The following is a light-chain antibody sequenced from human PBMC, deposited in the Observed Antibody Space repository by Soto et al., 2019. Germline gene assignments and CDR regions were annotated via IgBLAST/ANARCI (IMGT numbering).Light chain of an antibody. J-gene: IGKJ1*01. CDR2: DAS. Sequence: EIVLTQSPGTLSLSPGERATLSCRASQSVSSSYLAWYQQKPGQPPRLLIYDASSRATGIPDRFSGSGSGTDFTLTVSSLEPEDFSVYYCQQYGSSPWTFGQGTKVDIK. CDR3: QQYGSSPWT. V-gene: IGKV3-20*01. CDR1: QSVSSSY.